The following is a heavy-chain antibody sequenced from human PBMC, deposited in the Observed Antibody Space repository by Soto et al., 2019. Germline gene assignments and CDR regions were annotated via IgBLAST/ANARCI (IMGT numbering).Heavy chain of an antibody. D-gene: IGHD3-16*01. CDR1: GFSLSASGVG. Sequence: QITLRESGPALVKPTQTLMLTCSFSGFSLSASGVGVGWTRQPPGKAPEWLALIYWDDDKRYSPSLQNRLTIPQDTSKTQVVLTMANMDPVDTATKYRVHRRGGHGSPFDYWGQGTLVTVSS. V-gene: IGHV2-5*02. CDR2: IYWDDDK. J-gene: IGHJ4*02. CDR3: VHRRGGHGSPFDY.